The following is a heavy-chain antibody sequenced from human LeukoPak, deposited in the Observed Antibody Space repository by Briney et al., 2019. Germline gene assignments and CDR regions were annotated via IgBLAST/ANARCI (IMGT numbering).Heavy chain of an antibody. CDR3: ARHGGYYSDYFDY. D-gene: IGHD3-22*01. Sequence: PSETLSLTCTVSGGSISSYYWSWIRQPPGKGLEWIGYIYTSGSTNYNPSPKSRVTISVDTSKNQFSLKLSSVTAADTAVYYCARHGGYYSDYFDYWGQGTLVTVSS. CDR2: IYTSGST. J-gene: IGHJ4*02. V-gene: IGHV4-4*09. CDR1: GGSISSYY.